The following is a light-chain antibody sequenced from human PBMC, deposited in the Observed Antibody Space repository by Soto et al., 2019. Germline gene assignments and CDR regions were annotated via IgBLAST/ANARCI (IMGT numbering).Light chain of an antibody. CDR3: QQYNNWPIT. V-gene: IGKV3D-7*01. CDR1: QFISSNY. J-gene: IGKJ5*01. Sequence: EIVMTQSPATLSLSPGDRATLSCRASQFISSNYLSWYQQKPGQAPRLLIYGASTRATGIPDRFSGSGSETDFTLTISSLQSEDFAVYYCQQYNNWPITFGQGTRLEIK. CDR2: GAS.